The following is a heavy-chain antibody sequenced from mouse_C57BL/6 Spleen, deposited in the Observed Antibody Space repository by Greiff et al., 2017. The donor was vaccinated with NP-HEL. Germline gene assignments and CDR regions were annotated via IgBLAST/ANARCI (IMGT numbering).Heavy chain of an antibody. CDR2: ISYDGSN. Sequence: EVQLVESGPGLVKPSQSLSLTCSVTGYSITSGYYWNWIRQFPGNKLEWMGYISYDGSNNYNPSLKNRISITRDTSKNQFFLKLNSVTTEDTATYYCARERYGSSYDWYFDVWGTGTTVTVSS. CDR3: ARERYGSSYDWYFDV. V-gene: IGHV3-6*01. J-gene: IGHJ1*03. CDR1: GYSITSGYY. D-gene: IGHD1-1*01.